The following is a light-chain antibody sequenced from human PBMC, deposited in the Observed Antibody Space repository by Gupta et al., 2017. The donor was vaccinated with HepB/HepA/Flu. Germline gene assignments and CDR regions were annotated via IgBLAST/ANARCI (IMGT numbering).Light chain of an antibody. CDR3: HQRSDWPLT. J-gene: IGKJ4*01. Sequence: EIVLTQSPVTLSLSHGERATVSCRASQSVSSYLAWYQQKPGQAPRLLIYDAFNRATGIPARFSGSGSGTDFTLTISSLEPEDFAVYYCHQRSDWPLTFGGGTKVEIK. CDR1: QSVSSY. V-gene: IGKV3-11*01. CDR2: DAF.